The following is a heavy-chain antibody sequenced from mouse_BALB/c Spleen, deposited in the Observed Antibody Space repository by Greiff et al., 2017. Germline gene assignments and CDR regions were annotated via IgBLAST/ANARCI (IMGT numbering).Heavy chain of an antibody. CDR1: GFTFTDYY. Sequence: EVKLVESGGGLVQPGGSLRLSCATSGFTFTDYYMSWVRQPPGKALEWLGFIRNKANGYTTEYSASVKGRFTISRDNSQSILYLQMNTLRAEDSATYYCARVITTVVGAMDYWGQGTSVTVSS. V-gene: IGHV7-3*02. D-gene: IGHD1-1*01. CDR2: IRNKANGYTT. CDR3: ARVITTVVGAMDY. J-gene: IGHJ4*01.